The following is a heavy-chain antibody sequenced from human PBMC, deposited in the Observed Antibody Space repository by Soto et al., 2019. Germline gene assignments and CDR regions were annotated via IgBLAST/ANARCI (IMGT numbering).Heavy chain of an antibody. CDR1: GGTFSSYA. J-gene: IGHJ6*02. CDR2: IIPIFGTA. D-gene: IGHD3-3*01. CDR3: ARRMVLRFLETSTYYYGMDV. Sequence: SVKVSCKASGGTFSSYAISWVRQAPGLGLEWMGGIIPIFGTANYAQKFQGRVTITADESTSTAYMELSSLRSEDTAVYYCARRMVLRFLETSTYYYGMDVWGQGTTVTVS. V-gene: IGHV1-69*13.